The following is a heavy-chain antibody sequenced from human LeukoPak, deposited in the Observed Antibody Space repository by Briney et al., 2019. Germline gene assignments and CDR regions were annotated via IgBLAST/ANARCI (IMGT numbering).Heavy chain of an antibody. CDR2: IYTSGST. CDR1: GGSISSGSYY. D-gene: IGHD3-16*02. CDR3: ARVTHDYVWGSYRYHYFLDY. V-gene: IGHV4-61*02. Sequence: PSQTLSLTCTVSGGSISSGSYYWSWIRQPAGKGLEWIGRIYTSGSTNYNLSLKSRVTISVDTSKNQFSLKLSSVTAADTAVYYCARVTHDYVWGSYRYHYFLDYWGQGTLVTVSS. J-gene: IGHJ4*02.